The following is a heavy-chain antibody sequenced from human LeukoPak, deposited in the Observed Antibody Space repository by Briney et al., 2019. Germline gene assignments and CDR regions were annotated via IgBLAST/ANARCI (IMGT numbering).Heavy chain of an antibody. D-gene: IGHD5-18*01. Sequence: SETLSLTCAVYGGSFSGYYWSWIRQPPGKGLEWIGEINHSGSTNYNPSLKSRVTISVDTSKNQFSLKLSSVTAADTAVYYCARDPGYSYGRRYDAFDIWGQGTMATVSS. CDR2: INHSGST. CDR1: GGSFSGYY. V-gene: IGHV4-34*01. J-gene: IGHJ3*02. CDR3: ARDPGYSYGRRYDAFDI.